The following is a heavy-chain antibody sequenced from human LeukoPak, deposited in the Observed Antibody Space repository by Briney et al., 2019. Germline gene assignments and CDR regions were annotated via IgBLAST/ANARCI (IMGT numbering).Heavy chain of an antibody. Sequence: GGSLRLSCAASGFTFSSYGMHWVRQAPGKGLEWVAFIRYDGSNNYYAGSVKGRFTISRDNSKNTLYLQMNSLRAEDTAVYYCANGPGTQTGIAFEIWGQGTMVTVSS. CDR3: ANGPGTQTGIAFEI. J-gene: IGHJ3*02. V-gene: IGHV3-30*02. CDR1: GFTFSSYG. CDR2: IRYDGSNN. D-gene: IGHD1-14*01.